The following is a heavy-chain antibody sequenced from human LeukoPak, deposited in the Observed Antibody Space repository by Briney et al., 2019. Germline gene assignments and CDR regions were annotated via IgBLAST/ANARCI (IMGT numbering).Heavy chain of an antibody. D-gene: IGHD6-19*01. Sequence: GGSLRLSCEVSGSKLSNLWMSWFRQAPGRGLEWVANIKQDGSEIEYVDSVKSRFIISRDNAKNSLFLLMNNLRGDDTAVYYCARGGGWLTDSWGQGTLVTVSS. V-gene: IGHV3-7*04. CDR1: GSKLSNLW. CDR2: IKQDGSEI. J-gene: IGHJ5*01. CDR3: ARGGGWLTDS.